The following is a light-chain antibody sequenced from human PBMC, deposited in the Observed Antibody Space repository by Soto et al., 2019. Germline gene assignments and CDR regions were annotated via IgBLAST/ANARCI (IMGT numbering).Light chain of an antibody. CDR3: QQYNNWPPIT. CDR1: QSVNSN. CDR2: DTS. V-gene: IGKV3-15*01. J-gene: IGKJ5*01. Sequence: EIVMTQSPATLSVSPGERATLSCSASQSVNSNLAWYQQKPGQAPRLVIYDTSTRATGIPARFSGSGSGTEFTLTISSLQSEDFAVYYCQQYNNWPPITFGQGTRLEIK.